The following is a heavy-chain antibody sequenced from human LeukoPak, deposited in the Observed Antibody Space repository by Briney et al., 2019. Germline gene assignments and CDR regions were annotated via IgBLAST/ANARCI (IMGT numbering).Heavy chain of an antibody. J-gene: IGHJ4*02. V-gene: IGHV1-8*01. CDR2: MNPNSGNT. Sequence: ASVKVPCKASGYTFTSYDINWVRQATGQGLEWMGWMNPNSGNTGYAQKFQGRVTMTRNTSIGTAYMELSSLRSEDTAVYNCASPIAVASTGFDSWGQGTLVTVSS. D-gene: IGHD6-19*01. CDR3: ASPIAVASTGFDS. CDR1: GYTFTSYD.